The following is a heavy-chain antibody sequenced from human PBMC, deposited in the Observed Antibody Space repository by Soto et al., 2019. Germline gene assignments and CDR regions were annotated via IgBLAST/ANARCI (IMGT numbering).Heavy chain of an antibody. V-gene: IGHV3-15*07. CDR3: TSHPQDTSDD. CDR2: IKNKADGGTP. CDR1: GFTFSNAW. Sequence: EVQLVASGGGLVKPGGSLRLSCAASGFTFSNAWMNWVRQAPGKGLEWVGRIKNKADGGTPDYAAPVKGRFTISRDDSKNTLYLQMNSLKTEDTAVYYCTSHPQDTSDDWGQGTLVTVSS. D-gene: IGHD2-15*01. J-gene: IGHJ4*02.